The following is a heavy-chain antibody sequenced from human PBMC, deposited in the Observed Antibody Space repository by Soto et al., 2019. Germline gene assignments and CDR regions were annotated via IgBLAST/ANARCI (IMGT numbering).Heavy chain of an antibody. CDR1: GFSLSTSGVA. J-gene: IGHJ3*02. V-gene: IGHV2-5*02. CDR3: AHRLTATAFHI. Sequence: QITLKESGPTLVKPTQTLTLTCTFSGFSLSTSGVAVGWIRQPPGKALEWLALIYWDDDKRYSPSMKGRLTITRDTSKNQVVLIMTNMDTEDTATYYCAHRLTATAFHIWGQGTMVTVSS. D-gene: IGHD2-21*02. CDR2: IYWDDDK.